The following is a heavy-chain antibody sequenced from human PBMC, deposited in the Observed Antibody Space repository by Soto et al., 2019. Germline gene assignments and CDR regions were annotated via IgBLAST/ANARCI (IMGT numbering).Heavy chain of an antibody. CDR1: GFTFSSYS. Sequence: HPGGSLRLSCAASGFTFSSYSMNWVRQAPGKGLEWVSYISSSSSTVYYADSVKGRFTISRHNAKNSLYLQMNSLRDEDTAVYYCARDGDYGDEYGMDVWGQGTTVTVSS. CDR3: ARDGDYGDEYGMDV. D-gene: IGHD4-17*01. V-gene: IGHV3-48*02. CDR2: ISSSSSTV. J-gene: IGHJ6*02.